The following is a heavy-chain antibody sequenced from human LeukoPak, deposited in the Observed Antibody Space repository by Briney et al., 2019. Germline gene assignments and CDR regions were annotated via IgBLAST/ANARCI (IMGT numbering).Heavy chain of an antibody. CDR2: IYYSGST. D-gene: IGHD3-16*01. J-gene: IGHJ4*02. CDR1: GGSISSGGYY. CDR3: AREGEWGFDY. Sequence: SETLSLTCTVSGGSISSGGYYWSWIRQHPGKGLEWIGYIYYSGSTYYNPSLKSRVTISVDTSKNQFSLKLSSVTAADTAVYYCAREGEWGFDYWGQGTLVTVSS. V-gene: IGHV4-31*03.